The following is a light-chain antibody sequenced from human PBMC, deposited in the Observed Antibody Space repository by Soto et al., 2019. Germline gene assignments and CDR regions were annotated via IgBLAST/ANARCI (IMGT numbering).Light chain of an antibody. V-gene: IGKV1-33*01. CDR1: QDIRKY. CDR3: QQYENLPLI. J-gene: IGKJ5*01. CDR2: DAS. Sequence: IQMTQSPSSLSASVGDRVTITCQATQDIRKYLNWYQQKQGKAPKXLIYDASSLETGVPSRFSGSGSGTDFTFTISSLKPEDFETYDCQQYENLPLIFGQGTRLEIK.